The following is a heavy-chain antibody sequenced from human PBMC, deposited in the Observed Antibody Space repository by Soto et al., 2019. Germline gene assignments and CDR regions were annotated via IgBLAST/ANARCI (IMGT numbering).Heavy chain of an antibody. Sequence: ASVKVSCKASGYTFTSYAMHWVRQAPGQRLEWMGWINAGNGNTKYSQKFQGRVTITRDTSASTAYMELSSLRSEDTAVYYCARMVPAGYSSGWYGDYLDYWGQGTLVTVSS. CDR3: ARMVPAGYSSGWYGDYLDY. CDR2: INAGNGNT. CDR1: GYTFTSYA. D-gene: IGHD6-19*01. J-gene: IGHJ4*02. V-gene: IGHV1-3*01.